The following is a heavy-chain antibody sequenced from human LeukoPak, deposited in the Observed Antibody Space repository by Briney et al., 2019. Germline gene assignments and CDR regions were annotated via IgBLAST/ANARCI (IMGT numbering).Heavy chain of an antibody. J-gene: IGHJ6*03. CDR2: INPNSGGT. V-gene: IGHV1-2*02. CDR3: ARDPYYDFWSGFPPYYYYYMDV. CDR1: EYTFTSYY. D-gene: IGHD3-3*01. Sequence: ASVKVSCKASEYTFTSYYMHWVRQAPGQGLEWMGWINPNSGGTNYAQKFQGRVTMTTDTSTSTAYMELRSLRSDDTAVYYCARDPYYDFWSGFPPYYYYYMDVWGKGTTVTVSS.